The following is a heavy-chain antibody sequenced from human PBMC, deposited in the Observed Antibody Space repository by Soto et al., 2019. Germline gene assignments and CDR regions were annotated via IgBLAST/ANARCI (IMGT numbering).Heavy chain of an antibody. Sequence: EVQMVQSGGDLVKPGGSLRPSCVTSGFMFSSAWMSWVRQDPGKGLEWVARIKSKADGGARDYAAPVKGRFTISRDDPKNTVYLQMNSLRAEDTAVYYCVEGWNDFWGQGTLVTVSS. CDR2: IKSKADGGAR. D-gene: IGHD1-1*01. J-gene: IGHJ4*02. V-gene: IGHV3-15*01. CDR1: GFMFSSAW. CDR3: VEGWNDF.